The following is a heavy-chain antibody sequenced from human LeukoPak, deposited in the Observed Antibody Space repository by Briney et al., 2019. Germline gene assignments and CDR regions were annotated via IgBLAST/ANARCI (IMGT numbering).Heavy chain of an antibody. D-gene: IGHD7-27*01. V-gene: IGHV3-30*02. CDR2: IRYDGSNK. CDR3: ANTKWGYFDY. J-gene: IGHJ4*02. CDR1: GFTFSSYG. Sequence: SGGSLRLSCAASGFTFSSYGMHWVRQAPGKGLEWVAFIRYDGSNKYYADSVKGRFTISRNNYKNTLYLQMNSLRAEDTAVYYCANTKWGYFDYWGQGTLVTVSS.